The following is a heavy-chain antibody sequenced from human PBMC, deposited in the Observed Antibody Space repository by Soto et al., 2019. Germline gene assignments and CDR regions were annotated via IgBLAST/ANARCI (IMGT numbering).Heavy chain of an antibody. D-gene: IGHD6-13*01. CDR2: IYTSGST. J-gene: IGHJ3*02. V-gene: IGHV4-4*07. CDR1: GGSIISYY. CDR3: ALEYSSSWYGAFDI. Sequence: SETLSLTCTVSGGSIISYYWSWIRQPAGKGLEWIGRIYTSGSTNYNPSLKSRVTMSVDTSKNQFSLKLSSVTAADTAVYYCALEYSSSWYGAFDIWGQGTMVTVSS.